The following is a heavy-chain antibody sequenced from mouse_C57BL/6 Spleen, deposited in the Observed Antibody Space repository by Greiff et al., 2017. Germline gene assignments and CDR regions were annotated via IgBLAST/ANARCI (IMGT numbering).Heavy chain of an antibody. CDR1: GYTFTSYW. D-gene: IGHD3-2*02. Sequence: VQLQQPGAELVRPGSSVKLSCKASGYTFTSYWMHWVKQRPIQGLEWIGNIDPSDSETHYNQKFKDKATLTVDKSSSTAYMQLSSLTSEDSAVYYCARLDSSGRYYYAMDYWGQGTSVTVSS. J-gene: IGHJ4*01. CDR3: ARLDSSGRYYYAMDY. V-gene: IGHV1-52*01. CDR2: IDPSDSET.